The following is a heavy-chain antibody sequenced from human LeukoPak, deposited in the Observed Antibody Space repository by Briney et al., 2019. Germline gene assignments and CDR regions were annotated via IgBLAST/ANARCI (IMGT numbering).Heavy chain of an antibody. V-gene: IGHV4-59*08. CDR3: ASGSWADDAFDI. J-gene: IGHJ3*02. CDR2: IYYSGST. CDR1: GGSISSYY. D-gene: IGHD3-10*01. Sequence: SETLSLTCTASGGSISSYYWSWIRQPPGKGLEWIGYIYYSGSTNYNPSLKSRVTISVDASKNQFSLKLSSVTAADTAVYYCASGSWADDAFDIWGQGTMVTVSS.